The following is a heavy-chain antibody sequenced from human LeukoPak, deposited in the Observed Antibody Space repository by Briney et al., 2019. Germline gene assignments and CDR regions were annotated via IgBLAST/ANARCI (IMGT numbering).Heavy chain of an antibody. Sequence: PGGSLRLSCAASGFTFSSYSMNWVRQAPGKGLEWVSYISSSSSTIYYADSVKGRFTISRDNAKNSLYLQMNSLRAEDTAVYYCAREILGVVTNVDYWGQGTLVTVSS. CDR3: AREILGVVTNVDY. CDR1: GFTFSSYS. J-gene: IGHJ4*02. V-gene: IGHV3-48*01. D-gene: IGHD3-3*01. CDR2: ISSSSSTI.